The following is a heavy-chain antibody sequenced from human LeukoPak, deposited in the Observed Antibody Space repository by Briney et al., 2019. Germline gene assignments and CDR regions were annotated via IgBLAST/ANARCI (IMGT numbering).Heavy chain of an antibody. Sequence: ASVKVSCKVSGYTLTELSMHWVRQAPGKGLEWMGGFDPEDGETIYAQKFQGRVTMTEDTSTDTAYMELSSLRSEDTAVYYCATDRATDPGLYYYGMDVWGQGTTVTVSS. J-gene: IGHJ6*02. V-gene: IGHV1-24*01. CDR1: GYTLTELS. CDR2: FDPEDGET. CDR3: ATDRATDPGLYYYGMDV.